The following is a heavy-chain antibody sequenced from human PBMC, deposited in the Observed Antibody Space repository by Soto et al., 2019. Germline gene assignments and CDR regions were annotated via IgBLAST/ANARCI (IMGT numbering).Heavy chain of an antibody. CDR2: MNPNSGNT. V-gene: IGHV1-8*01. D-gene: IGHD2-2*01. CDR3: ARGHIVVVPAAMTNYFDY. CDR1: GYTFTSYD. Sequence: QVQLVQSGAEVKKPGASVKVSCKASGYTFTSYDINWVRQATGQGLEWMGWMNPNSGNTGYAQKFQGRVTMTRNTSLSTAYMERSRLRSEDTAVYYCARGHIVVVPAAMTNYFDYWGQGTLVTVSS. J-gene: IGHJ4*02.